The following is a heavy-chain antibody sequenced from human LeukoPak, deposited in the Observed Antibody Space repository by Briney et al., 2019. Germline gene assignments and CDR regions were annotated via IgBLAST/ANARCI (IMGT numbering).Heavy chain of an antibody. CDR2: ISGSGGTT. CDR1: GFTFSSYA. CDR3: TRVPGMDV. V-gene: IGHV3-23*01. Sequence: GGSLRLSCAASGFTFSSYAMTWVRQAPGKGLEWVSVISGSGGTTYYADSVKGRFTISTDNSKNTLYLQMNSLRAEDTAVYYCTRVPGMDVWGQGTTVTVSS. J-gene: IGHJ6*02.